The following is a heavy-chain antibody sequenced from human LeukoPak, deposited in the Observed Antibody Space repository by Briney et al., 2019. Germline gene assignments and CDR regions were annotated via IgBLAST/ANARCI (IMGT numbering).Heavy chain of an antibody. CDR1: GFTFSSYA. Sequence: GGSLRLSCAASGFTFSSYAMSWVRQAPGKGLEWGSAISGSGGSTYYADSVKGRFTISRDNSKNTLYLQMNSLRAEDTAVYYCARLGYCSSANCYQSGFDPWGQGTLVTVSS. CDR2: ISGSGGST. CDR3: ARLGYCSSANCYQSGFDP. D-gene: IGHD2-2*01. J-gene: IGHJ5*02. V-gene: IGHV3-23*01.